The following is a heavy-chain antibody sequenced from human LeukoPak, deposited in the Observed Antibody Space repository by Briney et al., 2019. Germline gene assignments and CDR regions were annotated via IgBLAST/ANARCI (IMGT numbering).Heavy chain of an antibody. J-gene: IGHJ4*02. CDR3: ASEHCSGSSCYPTG. CDR1: GGSISSYY. Sequence: SETLSLTCTVSGGSISSYYWSWIRQPPGKGLEWIGYIYYSGSTNYNPSLKSRVTISVDTSKNQFSLKLSSVTAADTAVYYCASEHCSGSSCYPTGWGQGTLVTVSS. CDR2: IYYSGST. V-gene: IGHV4-59*01. D-gene: IGHD2-15*01.